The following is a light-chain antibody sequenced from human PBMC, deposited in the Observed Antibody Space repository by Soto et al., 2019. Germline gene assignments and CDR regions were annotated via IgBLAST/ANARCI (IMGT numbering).Light chain of an antibody. V-gene: IGKV1-27*01. CDR1: QGIRNF. CDR2: AAS. Sequence: DIQMTQSPTSLSASVGDRVTITCRASQGIRNFVAWYQQKPGKAPKLLIYAASTLQSGVPSRFSGSGSGTDVTLTINSLQPEDVATYSCQKYSIVPVFGPGTKVEIK. CDR3: QKYSIVPV. J-gene: IGKJ3*01.